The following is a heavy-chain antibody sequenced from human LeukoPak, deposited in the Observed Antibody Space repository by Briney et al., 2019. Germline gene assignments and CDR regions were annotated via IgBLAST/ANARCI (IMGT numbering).Heavy chain of an antibody. CDR1: GGSISSYY. D-gene: IGHD5-12*01. Sequence: SETLSLTCTVSGGSISSYYWSWVRQPPGKGLEWIGYIYYSGSTNYNPSLKSRDTISVDTSKNQFSLKLSSVTAADTAVYYCASTSGYDVGVNYFDYWGQGTLVTVSS. CDR3: ASTSGYDVGVNYFDY. V-gene: IGHV4-59*08. CDR2: IYYSGST. J-gene: IGHJ4*02.